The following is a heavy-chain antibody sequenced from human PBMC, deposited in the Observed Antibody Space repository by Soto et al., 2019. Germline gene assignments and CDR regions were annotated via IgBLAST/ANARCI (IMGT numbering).Heavy chain of an antibody. CDR2: INPSGGST. V-gene: IGHV1-46*01. J-gene: IGHJ3*02. CDR3: ARENYYYDSSGYDLGGAFDI. Sequence: GASVKVSCKASGYTFTSYYMHWVRQAPGQGLEWMGIINPSGGSTSYAQKFQGRVTMTRDTSTSTVYMELSSLRSEDTAVYYCARENYYYDSSGYDLGGAFDIWGQGTMVTVS. CDR1: GYTFTSYY. D-gene: IGHD3-22*01.